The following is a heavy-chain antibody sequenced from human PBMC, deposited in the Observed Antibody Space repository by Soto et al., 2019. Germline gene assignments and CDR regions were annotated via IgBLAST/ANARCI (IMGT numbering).Heavy chain of an antibody. CDR3: ARDLEEYNLKYDSSYYFDY. CDR2: ISAYNGNT. D-gene: IGHD1-20*01. V-gene: IGHV1-18*01. Sequence: QVQLVQSGAEVKKPGASVKVSCKASGYTFTSYGISWVRQAPGQGLEWMGWISAYNGNTNYAQKLQGRVTMTPDTSTSTAYMELRSLRSDDTAVYYCARDLEEYNLKYDSSYYFDYWGQGTLVTVSS. CDR1: GYTFTSYG. J-gene: IGHJ4*02.